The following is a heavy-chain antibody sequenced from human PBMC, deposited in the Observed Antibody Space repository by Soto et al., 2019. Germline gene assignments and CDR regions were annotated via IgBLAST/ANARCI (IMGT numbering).Heavy chain of an antibody. V-gene: IGHV4-4*02. CDR2: IYRTGST. D-gene: IGHD5-12*01. Sequence: SETLSLTCAVSGASFTSNDWWTWVRQPPGRGLEWIGEIYRTGSTNYNPSLKSRVNISLDKSENQFSLKVTSLTAADTAVYYCASRDPGNSVDYWGQGTLVTVSS. CDR3: ASRDPGNSVDY. CDR1: GASFTSNDW. J-gene: IGHJ4*02.